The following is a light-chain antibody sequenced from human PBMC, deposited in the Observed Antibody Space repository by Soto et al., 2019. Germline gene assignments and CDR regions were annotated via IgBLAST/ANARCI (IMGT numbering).Light chain of an antibody. V-gene: IGLV2-14*01. CDR3: SSYTSSSLYV. J-gene: IGLJ1*01. Sequence: QCALTQPASVSGSPGQSITISWTGTSSDVGGYNYVSWYQQHPGKAPKLMIYDVSNRPSGVSNRFSGSKSGNTASLTISGLQAEDEADYYCSSYTSSSLYVFGTGTKLTVL. CDR2: DVS. CDR1: SSDVGGYNY.